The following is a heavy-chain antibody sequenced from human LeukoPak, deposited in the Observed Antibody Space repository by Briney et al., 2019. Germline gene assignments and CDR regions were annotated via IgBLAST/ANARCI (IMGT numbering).Heavy chain of an antibody. V-gene: IGHV3-48*03. Sequence: PGGSLRLSCAASGFTFSSYEMNWVRQAPGKGLEWVSYISSSGSTIYYADFVKGRFTISRDNAKNSLYLQMNSLRAEDTAVYYCARVVYYGSGREYYYYMDVWGKGTTVTVSS. CDR1: GFTFSSYE. D-gene: IGHD3-10*01. CDR2: ISSSGSTI. J-gene: IGHJ6*03. CDR3: ARVVYYGSGREYYYYMDV.